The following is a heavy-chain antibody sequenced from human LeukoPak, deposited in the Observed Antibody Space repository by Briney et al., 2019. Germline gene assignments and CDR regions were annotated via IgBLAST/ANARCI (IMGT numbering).Heavy chain of an antibody. CDR2: INPNSGGT. CDR1: GYTLTGYY. CDR3: ARDLVDCSSTSCLGY. Sequence: ASVKVSCKASGYTLTGYYMHWVRQAPGQGLEWMGWINPNSGGTNYAQKFQGRVTMTRDTSISTAYMELSRLRSDDTAVYYCARDLVDCSSTSCLGYWGQGTLVTVSS. J-gene: IGHJ4*02. V-gene: IGHV1-2*02. D-gene: IGHD2-2*01.